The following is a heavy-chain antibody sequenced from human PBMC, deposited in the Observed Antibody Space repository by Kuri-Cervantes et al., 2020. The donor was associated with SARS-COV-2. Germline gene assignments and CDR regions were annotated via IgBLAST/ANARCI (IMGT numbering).Heavy chain of an antibody. CDR2: IYHSGST. V-gene: IGHV4-38-2*02. D-gene: IGHD4-11*01. CDR1: GYSISSGYY. J-gene: IGHJ4*02. Sequence: SQTLSLTCAASGYSISSGYYWGWIRQPPGKGLEWIGSIYHSGSTYYNPSLKSRVTISVDTSKNQFSLKLSSVTAADTAVYYCARDPTELQYYFDYWGQGTLVTVSS. CDR3: ARDPTELQYYFDY.